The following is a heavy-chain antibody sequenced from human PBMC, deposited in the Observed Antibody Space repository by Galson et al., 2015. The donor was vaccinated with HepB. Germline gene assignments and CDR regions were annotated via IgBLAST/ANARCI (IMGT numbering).Heavy chain of an antibody. Sequence: TLALTCTVSGASISSGGYYWAWIRQPPGKGLDWIGSIYSSGSTYNNPSLKSRVTISVDTSKNQFSLRLTSVTAADTGVYYCARLNWFETSQFDNWGQGTLVTVSS. CDR3: ARLNWFETSQFDN. CDR1: GASISSGGYY. CDR2: IYSSGST. J-gene: IGHJ4*02. D-gene: IGHD3-10*01. V-gene: IGHV4-39*01.